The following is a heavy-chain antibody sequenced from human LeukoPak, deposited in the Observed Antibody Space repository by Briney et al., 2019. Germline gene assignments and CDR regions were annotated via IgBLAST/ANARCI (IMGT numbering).Heavy chain of an antibody. CDR3: ARHGLKLVGASTLYFDN. V-gene: IGHV4-59*08. Sequence: SETLSLTCSVSGGSISNNYWSWIRQAPEKGLEWIGYIHSSGSTDYNPSFKSRVVVSVDTSKNQFSLKLYSVTAADTAVYYCARHGLKLVGASTLYFDNWGQGTLVTVSS. CDR1: GGSISNNY. J-gene: IGHJ4*02. D-gene: IGHD1-26*01. CDR2: IHSSGST.